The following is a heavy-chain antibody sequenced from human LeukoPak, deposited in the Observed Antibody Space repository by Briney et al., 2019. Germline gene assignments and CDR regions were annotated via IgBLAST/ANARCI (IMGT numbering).Heavy chain of an antibody. CDR2: INPSGGST. V-gene: IGHV1-46*01. CDR1: GYTFTNYY. D-gene: IGHD3-3*01. Sequence: ASVKVSCKASGYTFTNYYMHWVRQAPGQELEWMGIINPSGGSTNYAQKLQGRVTMTTDTSTSTAYMELRSLRSDDTAVYYCARGREVLRFLDIYYMDVWGKGTTVTVSS. CDR3: ARGREVLRFLDIYYMDV. J-gene: IGHJ6*03.